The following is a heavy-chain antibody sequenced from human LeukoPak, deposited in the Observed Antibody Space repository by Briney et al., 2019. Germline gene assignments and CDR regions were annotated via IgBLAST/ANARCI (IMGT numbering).Heavy chain of an antibody. J-gene: IGHJ5*02. V-gene: IGHV2-5*02. CDR2: IYWDDDK. CDR1: GFSLSTSGVG. CDR3: AQAYSSSWYLNWFDP. D-gene: IGHD6-13*01. Sequence: SGPTLVKPTQTLTLTCTFSGFSLSTSGVGVGWIRQPPGKALEWLALIYWDDDKRYSPSLKSRLTITKDTSKNQVALTMTNMDPVDTATYYCAQAYSSSWYLNWFDPWGQGTLVTVSS.